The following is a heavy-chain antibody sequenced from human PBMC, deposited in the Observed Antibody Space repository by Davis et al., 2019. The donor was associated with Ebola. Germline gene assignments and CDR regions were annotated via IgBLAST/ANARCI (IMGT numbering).Heavy chain of an antibody. CDR2: ISAYNGNT. CDR3: ARGITIFGGEAHGMDV. D-gene: IGHD3-3*01. CDR1: GYTFTSYG. Sequence: ASVKVSCKASGYTFTSYGISWVRQAPGQGLEWMGWISAYNGNTNYAQKLQGRVTMTTDTSTSTAYMELRSLRSDDTAVYYCARGITIFGGEAHGMDVWGQGTTVTVSS. J-gene: IGHJ6*02. V-gene: IGHV1-18*01.